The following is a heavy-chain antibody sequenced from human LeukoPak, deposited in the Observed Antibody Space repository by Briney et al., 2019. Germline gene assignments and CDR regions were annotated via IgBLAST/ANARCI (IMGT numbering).Heavy chain of an antibody. D-gene: IGHD3-22*01. CDR3: ATTMIPYNWFDP. J-gene: IGHJ5*02. Sequence: FQGRVTMTTDTSASTAYMELRSLRSDDTAVYYCATTMIPYNWFDPWGQGTLVTVSS. V-gene: IGHV1-18*01.